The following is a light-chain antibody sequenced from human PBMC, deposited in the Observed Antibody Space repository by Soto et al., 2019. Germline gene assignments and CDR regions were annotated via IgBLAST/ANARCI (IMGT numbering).Light chain of an antibody. J-gene: IGKJ3*01. CDR1: QSVSSTF. CDR3: QQYGSSLFS. Sequence: IGLTQSRGTLSMSTGERATLSCRASQSVSSTFLAWYQQKPGQAPRLLIYAASSRATGIPDRFSGSGSGTDFTLTISRLEPEDFAVYYCQQYGSSLFSFGPGGMVDVK. V-gene: IGKV3-20*01. CDR2: AAS.